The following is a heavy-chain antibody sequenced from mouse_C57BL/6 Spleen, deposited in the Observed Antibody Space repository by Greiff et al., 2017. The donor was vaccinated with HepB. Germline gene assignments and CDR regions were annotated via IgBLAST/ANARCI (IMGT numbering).Heavy chain of an antibody. J-gene: IGHJ4*01. V-gene: IGHV1-82*01. Sequence: VQLVESGPELVKPGASVKISCKASGYAFSSSWMNWVKQRPGKGLEWIGRIYPGDGDTNYNGKFKGKATLTADKSSSTAYMQLSSLTSEDSAVYFCASLLTTEAMDYWGQGTSVTVSS. D-gene: IGHD1-1*01. CDR2: IYPGDGDT. CDR1: GYAFSSSW. CDR3: ASLLTTEAMDY.